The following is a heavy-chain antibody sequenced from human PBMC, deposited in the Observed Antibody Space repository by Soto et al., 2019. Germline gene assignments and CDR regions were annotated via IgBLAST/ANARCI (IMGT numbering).Heavy chain of an antibody. D-gene: IGHD2-8*02. CDR1: GDSYACCG. J-gene: IGHJ5*02. Sequence: GAPVEVCSEASGDSYACCGRKWARHATGQGLEWMGWISAYSGDTQYAQNFQGRLTMTRDTSTSTVYMALSSLRSDDTVLYYCARNTHWSGGWFAPWGQGTLVTVSS. V-gene: IGHV1-18*04. CDR3: ARNTHWSGGWFAP. CDR2: ISAYSGDT.